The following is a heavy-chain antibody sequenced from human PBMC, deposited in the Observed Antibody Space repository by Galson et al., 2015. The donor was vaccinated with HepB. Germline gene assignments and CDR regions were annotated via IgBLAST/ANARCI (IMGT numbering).Heavy chain of an antibody. V-gene: IGHV3-30*04. J-gene: IGHJ4*02. CDR2: NTYDGSNK. D-gene: IGHD5-18*01. Sequence: SLRLSCAASGFTFSSYAMNWVRQAPDKGLERVALNTYDGSNKYCADSVKGRFTISRDDPKNTLYLQMNSLRPEDTAVYYCARETRGYSPANWGQGALVTVSS. CDR1: GFTFSSYA. CDR3: ARETRGYSPAN.